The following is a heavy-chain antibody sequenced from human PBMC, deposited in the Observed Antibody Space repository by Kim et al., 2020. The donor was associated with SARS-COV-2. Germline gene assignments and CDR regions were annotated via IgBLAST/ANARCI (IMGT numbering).Heavy chain of an antibody. CDR3: ARDPTSGEYQLGYYGMDV. CDR2: TYYRSKWYN. V-gene: IGHV6-1*01. CDR1: GDSVSSNSAA. J-gene: IGHJ6*02. Sequence: SQTLSLTCAISGDSVSSNSAAWNWIRQSPSRGLEWLGRTYYRSKWYNDYAVSVKSRITINPDTSKNQFSLQLNSVTPEDTAVYYCARDPTSGEYQLGYYGMDVWGQGTTVTVSS. D-gene: IGHD2-2*01.